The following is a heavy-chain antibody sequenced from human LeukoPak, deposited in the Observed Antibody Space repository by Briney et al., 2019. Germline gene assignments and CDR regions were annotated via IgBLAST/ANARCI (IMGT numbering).Heavy chain of an antibody. J-gene: IGHJ6*03. CDR3: AKDREISYYYYYMDV. Sequence: GGSLRLSCAASGFTFSSYSMNWVRQAPGKGLEWVSSISSGSSYIYYADSVKGRFTISRDNAKNSLYLQMNSLRAEDTAVYYCAKDREISYYYYYMDVWGKGTTVTISS. CDR2: ISSGSSYI. D-gene: IGHD3-10*01. V-gene: IGHV3-21*01. CDR1: GFTFSSYS.